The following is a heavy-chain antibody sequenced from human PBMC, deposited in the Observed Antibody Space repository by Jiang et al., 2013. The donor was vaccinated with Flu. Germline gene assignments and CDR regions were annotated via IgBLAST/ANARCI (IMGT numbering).Heavy chain of an antibody. D-gene: IGHD1-26*01. CDR3: ARGDGWDLFDY. Sequence: SGAEVKKPGASVKVSCKASGQTLTSYAMHWVRQAPGQRLEWMGWINTGVGNTKYSQKFQGRVTVTRDTSTSTVHMELTSLRSDDTGVYYCARGDGWDLFDYWGQGTLVTVSS. CDR1: GQTLTSYA. CDR2: INTGVGNT. J-gene: IGHJ4*02. V-gene: IGHV1-3*04.